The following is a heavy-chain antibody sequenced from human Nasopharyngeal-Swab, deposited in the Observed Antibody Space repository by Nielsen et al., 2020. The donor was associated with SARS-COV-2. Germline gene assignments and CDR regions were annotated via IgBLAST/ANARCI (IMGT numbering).Heavy chain of an antibody. CDR3: ARGLRMVRGGYYFDY. Sequence: ASVKVPCKASGYTFTSYYMHWVRQAPGQGLEWMGIINPSGGSTSYAQKFQGRVTMTRDTSTSTVYMELSSLRSEDTAVYYCARGLRMVRGGYYFDYWGQGTLVTVSS. V-gene: IGHV1-46*01. CDR1: GYTFTSYY. D-gene: IGHD3-10*01. CDR2: INPSGGST. J-gene: IGHJ4*02.